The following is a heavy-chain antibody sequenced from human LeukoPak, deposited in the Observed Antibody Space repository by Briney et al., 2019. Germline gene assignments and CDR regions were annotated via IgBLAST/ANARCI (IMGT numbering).Heavy chain of an antibody. J-gene: IGHJ6*02. Sequence: PGGSLRLSCAASGFTFSSYNMNWVRQAPGKGLEWVSYISSTSLTIYYADSVKGRFTISRDNANNSLYLQMNSLRAEDTAVYYCARGGITVVRGVKRDYGMDVWGQGTTVTVSS. V-gene: IGHV3-48*01. CDR3: ARGGITVVRGVKRDYGMDV. CDR2: ISSTSLTI. CDR1: GFTFSSYN. D-gene: IGHD3-10*01.